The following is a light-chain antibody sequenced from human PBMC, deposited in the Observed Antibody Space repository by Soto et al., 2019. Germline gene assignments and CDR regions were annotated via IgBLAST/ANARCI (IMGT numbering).Light chain of an antibody. CDR1: QSVSSS. Sequence: EIVLTQSPATLSLSPGERATLSCRASQSVSSSLGWYQQIPGQAPRLLIYDASNRATGIPARFSGSGSGTDFTLTISSLEPEDFVVYYCQQRGNWPRTFGQGTKLEIK. CDR2: DAS. J-gene: IGKJ2*01. CDR3: QQRGNWPRT. V-gene: IGKV3-11*01.